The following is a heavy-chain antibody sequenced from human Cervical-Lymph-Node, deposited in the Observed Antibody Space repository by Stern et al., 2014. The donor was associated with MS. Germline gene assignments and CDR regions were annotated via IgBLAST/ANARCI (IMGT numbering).Heavy chain of an antibody. Sequence: VQLVESGGGVVQPGRSLRLSCAASGFSFSRYAMHWVRQAPGKGLEWVALIWYDGSNPYYADSVTVRCTISRDNFKNTLYLQMNSLRAEDTAVYYCASAYSSSHYYFDYWGQGTLVTVSS. CDR1: GFSFSRYA. D-gene: IGHD6-13*01. CDR3: ASAYSSSHYYFDY. V-gene: IGHV3-33*01. J-gene: IGHJ4*02. CDR2: IWYDGSNP.